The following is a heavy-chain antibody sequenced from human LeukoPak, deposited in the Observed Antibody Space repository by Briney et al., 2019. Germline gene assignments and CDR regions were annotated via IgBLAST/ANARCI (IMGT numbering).Heavy chain of an antibody. CDR3: ARAGRGYPSD. D-gene: IGHD3-3*01. Sequence: SETLSLTCAVYGGSFSGYYWSWIRQPPGKGLEWIGEINHSGSTNYNPSLKSRVTISVDTSKNQFSLKLSSVTAADTAVCYCARAGRGYPSDWGQGTLVTVSS. J-gene: IGHJ4*02. CDR1: GGSFSGYY. V-gene: IGHV4-34*01. CDR2: INHSGST.